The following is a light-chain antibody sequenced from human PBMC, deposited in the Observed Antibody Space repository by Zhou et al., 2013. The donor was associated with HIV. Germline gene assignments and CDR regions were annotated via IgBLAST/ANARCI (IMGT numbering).Light chain of an antibody. V-gene: IGKV1-39*01. CDR3: QQSETYSSTWT. J-gene: IGKJ1*01. Sequence: DIQMTQSPSSLSASVGDRVTITCRAGQSIRSYLNWYQQKPGKAPKLLIYAASSLQSGVPSRFSGSGSGTDYTLTISSLQPEDFATYFCQQSETYSSTWTFGQGTKVEVK. CDR1: QSIRSY. CDR2: AAS.